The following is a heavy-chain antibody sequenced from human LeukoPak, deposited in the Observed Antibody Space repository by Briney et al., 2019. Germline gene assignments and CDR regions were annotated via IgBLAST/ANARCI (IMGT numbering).Heavy chain of an antibody. J-gene: IGHJ2*01. D-gene: IGHD2/OR15-2a*01. CDR1: GYTFSSYA. V-gene: IGHV1-18*01. CDR3: ARDNTWYFDL. Sequence: ASVKVSCTASGYTFSSYAISWVRQAPGQGLEWMGWISPYNGNTNSAQRFQGRVTMTTDTSTSAAYMELPSLRSDDTAVYYCARDNTWYFDLWGRGTLVTVSS. CDR2: ISPYNGNT.